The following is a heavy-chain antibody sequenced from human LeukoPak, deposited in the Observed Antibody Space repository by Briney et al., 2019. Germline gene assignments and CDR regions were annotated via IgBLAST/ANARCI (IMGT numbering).Heavy chain of an antibody. V-gene: IGHV3-7*01. J-gene: IGHJ3*02. CDR1: GFTFSSYW. CDR2: IKQDGSEK. Sequence: GGSLRLSCAASGFTFSSYWMSWVRQAPGKGLEWVANIKQDGSEKYYVDSVKGRFTISRDNAKNSLYLQMNSLRAEDTAVYYCARGYYYDSSGYSDAFDIWGQGTMVTVSS. D-gene: IGHD3-22*01. CDR3: ARGYYYDSSGYSDAFDI.